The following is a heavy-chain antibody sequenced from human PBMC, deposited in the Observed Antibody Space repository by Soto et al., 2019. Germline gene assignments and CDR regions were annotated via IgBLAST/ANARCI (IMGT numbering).Heavy chain of an antibody. Sequence: GGSLRLSCAASGFTFSSYAMSWVRQAPGKGLEWVSAISGSGGSTYYADSVKGRLSISRDNSKNTLYLQMNSLRAEDTAVYYCAKDLFWSSRLYAFDIWGQGTMVTVSS. CDR3: AKDLFWSSRLYAFDI. D-gene: IGHD3-3*01. CDR2: ISGSGGST. V-gene: IGHV3-23*01. J-gene: IGHJ3*02. CDR1: GFTFSSYA.